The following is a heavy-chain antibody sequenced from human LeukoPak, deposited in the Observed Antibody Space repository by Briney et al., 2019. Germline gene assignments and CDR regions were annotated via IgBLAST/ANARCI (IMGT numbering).Heavy chain of an antibody. CDR3: ARLVCSTIPCYGKFYFDS. J-gene: IGHJ4*02. CDR2: IYGDGSFT. D-gene: IGHD2-2*01. Sequence: PGGSLRLSCAASGFTFSNFWMHWVRQAPGKGLVWVALIYGDGSFTRYADSVKGRFTISRDNAKNTVYLQMNSLRVEDTAVYYCARLVCSTIPCYGKFYFDSWGQGTLVPVSS. V-gene: IGHV3-74*01. CDR1: GFTFSNFW.